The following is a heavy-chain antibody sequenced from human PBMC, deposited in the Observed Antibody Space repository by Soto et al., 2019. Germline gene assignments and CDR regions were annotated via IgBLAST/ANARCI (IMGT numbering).Heavy chain of an antibody. CDR3: ARGPGDGYNAWYYYGMDV. Sequence: SETLSLTCAVYGGSFSGYYWSWIRQPPGKGLEWIGEINHSGSTNYNPSLKSRVTISVDTSKSQFSLKLSSVTAADTAVYYCARGPGDGYNAWYYYGMDVWGQGTTVTVSS. J-gene: IGHJ6*02. V-gene: IGHV4-34*01. D-gene: IGHD5-12*01. CDR1: GGSFSGYY. CDR2: INHSGST.